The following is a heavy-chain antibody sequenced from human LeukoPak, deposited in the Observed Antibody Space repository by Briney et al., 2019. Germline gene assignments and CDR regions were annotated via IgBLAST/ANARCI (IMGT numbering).Heavy chain of an antibody. CDR1: GFTFSSYW. J-gene: IGHJ4*02. V-gene: IGHV3-30-3*01. D-gene: IGHD5-18*01. CDR3: ARDDSYGYDY. Sequence: GGSLRLSCAASGFTFSSYWMHWVRQAPGKGLEWVAVISYDGSNKYYADSVKGRFTISRDNSKNTLYLQMNSLRAEDTAVYYCARDDSYGYDYWGQGTLVTVSS. CDR2: ISYDGSNK.